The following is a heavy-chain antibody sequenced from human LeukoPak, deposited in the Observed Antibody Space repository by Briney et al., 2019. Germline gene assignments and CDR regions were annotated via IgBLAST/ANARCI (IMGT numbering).Heavy chain of an antibody. CDR3: ARNSCPSGSCYDNRGYFDY. D-gene: IGHD2-15*01. Sequence: PSQTLSLTCTVSGGSVSSGTYYWSWIRQPAGKGLEWIGRIYTSGSTNYNPSLKSRITISVDTSKNQFSLKLSSVTAADTAVYYCARNSCPSGSCYDNRGYFDYWGQGTLVTVSS. V-gene: IGHV4-61*02. CDR1: GGSVSSGTYY. J-gene: IGHJ4*02. CDR2: IYTSGST.